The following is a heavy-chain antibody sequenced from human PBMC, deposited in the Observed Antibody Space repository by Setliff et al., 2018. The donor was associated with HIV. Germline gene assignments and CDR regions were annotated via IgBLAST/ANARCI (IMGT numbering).Heavy chain of an antibody. D-gene: IGHD6-25*01. J-gene: IGHJ4*02. CDR3: AKDQSSAGYYFDS. CDR2: ITGDSATI. Sequence: PGGSLRLSCAASGFTFSPYSMNWVRQTPGKGLEWVSYITGDSATIYYADSVKGRFTISRDNAKNSLYLQMNSLRAEDTAVYYCAKDQSSAGYYFDSWGQGTLVTVSS. CDR1: GFTFSPYS. V-gene: IGHV3-48*01.